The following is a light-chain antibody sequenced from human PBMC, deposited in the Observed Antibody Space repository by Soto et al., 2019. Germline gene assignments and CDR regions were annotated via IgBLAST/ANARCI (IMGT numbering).Light chain of an antibody. J-gene: IGKJ1*01. V-gene: IGKV3-20*01. Sequence: IVLTHSPDTLSLPPGERATLSCRAIQSVMNFLACYQQKPGQALRVLITGVSSRPTGIPDRFSGSGSGTDFTLTVSRLEPEDIAVYYCHQFSSSPQAFGQGTKVDIK. CDR2: GVS. CDR1: QSVMNF. CDR3: HQFSSSPQA.